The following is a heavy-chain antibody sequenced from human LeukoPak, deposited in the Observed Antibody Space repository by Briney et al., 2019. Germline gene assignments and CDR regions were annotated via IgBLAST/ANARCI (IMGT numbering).Heavy chain of an antibody. CDR2: ISTSSSDI. CDR3: ARGYCSGGSCYWNWFDP. V-gene: IGHV3-21*01. CDR1: GFTFSTYS. D-gene: IGHD2-15*01. J-gene: IGHJ5*02. Sequence: PGGSLRLPCAASGFTFSTYSMSWVRQSLGKGLEWVSSISTSSSDIYYADSVKGRFTISRDNAKNSLYLQMNSLRADDTAVYYCARGYCSGGSCYWNWFDPWGQGTLVTVSS.